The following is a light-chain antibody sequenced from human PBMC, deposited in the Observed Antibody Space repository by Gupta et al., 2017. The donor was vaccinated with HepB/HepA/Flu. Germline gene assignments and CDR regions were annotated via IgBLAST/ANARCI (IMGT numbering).Light chain of an antibody. CDR1: SGSIAHNY. CDR3: QSSDLIRQI. CDR2: ENK. V-gene: IGLV6-57*03. Sequence: NFMLTQPHSVSEFPGKTVTISCTRSSGSIAHNYVQWYQQRPGSAPTTVIYENKDRPSGVPDRFSGSIDRSSTSASLTIAGLRAEDDDFYYCQSSDLIRQIFGGGTRLTVL. J-gene: IGLJ2*01.